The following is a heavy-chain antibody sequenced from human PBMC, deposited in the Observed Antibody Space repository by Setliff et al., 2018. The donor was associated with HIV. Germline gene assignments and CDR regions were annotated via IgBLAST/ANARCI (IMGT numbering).Heavy chain of an antibody. D-gene: IGHD6-19*01. CDR2: VTHSGRT. CDR3: ARGVRDNSGWSSYYFDY. CDR1: GGSFSGYY. V-gene: IGHV4-34*01. Sequence: SETLSLTCAVYGGSFSGYYWSWIRQPPGKGLEWIGEVTHSGRTNYNPSLESRVTTSVGTSKKQFSLRLTSVTAGDTAVYYCARGVRDNSGWSSYYFDYWGQGILVTVSS. J-gene: IGHJ4*02.